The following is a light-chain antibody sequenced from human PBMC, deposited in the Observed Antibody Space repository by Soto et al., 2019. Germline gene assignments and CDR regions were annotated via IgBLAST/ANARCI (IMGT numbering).Light chain of an antibody. Sequence: QSALAQPASVSGSPGLSVTISCTGTSSDVGAYKYVSWYQQHPGKAPKLMIYEVSNRPSGVSNRFSGSKSGNTASLTISGLQADDEADYYCNSYAGDIIRFVFGTGTKV. V-gene: IGLV2-14*01. CDR1: SSDVGAYKY. J-gene: IGLJ1*01. CDR3: NSYAGDIIRFV. CDR2: EVS.